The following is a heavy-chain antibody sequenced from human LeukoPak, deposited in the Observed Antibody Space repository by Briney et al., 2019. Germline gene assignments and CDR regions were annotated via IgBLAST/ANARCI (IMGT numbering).Heavy chain of an antibody. CDR1: GGSVSSSS. Sequence: LSLTCTVSGGSVSSSSYYWGWIRQAPGKGLEWVTSITYDGSNKYYAESVKGRFTISRDNSQNTLYLQMNRLRAEDTAVYHCSRPHCTRTSCHWNDAFDIWGRGTMVTASS. D-gene: IGHD2-2*01. V-gene: IGHV3-30-3*01. CDR3: SRPHCTRTSCHWNDAFDI. J-gene: IGHJ3*02. CDR2: ITYDGSNK.